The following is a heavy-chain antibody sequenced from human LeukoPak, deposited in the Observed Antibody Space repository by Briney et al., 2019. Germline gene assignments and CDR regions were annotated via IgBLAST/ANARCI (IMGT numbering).Heavy chain of an antibody. CDR1: GYTFTGYY. CDR2: INPNGGGT. J-gene: IGHJ4*02. Sequence: ASVKVSCKASGYTFTGYYMHWGRQAPGQGLEWMGWINPNGGGTDYAQKFQGRVTMTRDTSITTAYMELSRLRSDDTAMYYCATIAAAGTLWYYFDYWGQGTLVTVSS. V-gene: IGHV1-2*02. CDR3: ATIAAAGTLWYYFDY. D-gene: IGHD6-13*01.